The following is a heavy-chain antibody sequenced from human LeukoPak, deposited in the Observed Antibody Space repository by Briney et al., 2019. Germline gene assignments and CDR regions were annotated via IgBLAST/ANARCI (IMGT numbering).Heavy chain of an antibody. CDR1: GFIFSSYA. D-gene: IGHD3-10*02. CDR3: AELGITMIGGV. CDR2: ISSSGSTI. V-gene: IGHV3-48*03. Sequence: GGTLRLSCAASGFIFSSYAMSWVRQAPGKGLEWVSYISSSGSTIYYADSVKGRFTISRDNAKNSLYLQMNSLRAEDTAVYYCAELGITMIGGVWGKGTTVTVSS. J-gene: IGHJ6*04.